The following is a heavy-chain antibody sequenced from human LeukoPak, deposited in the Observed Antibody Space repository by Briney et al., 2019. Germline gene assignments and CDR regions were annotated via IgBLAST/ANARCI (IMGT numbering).Heavy chain of an antibody. CDR2: ISSSSSYI. CDR3: ARSNHYYDSSGYFR. V-gene: IGHV3-21*01. Sequence: GGSLRLSCAASGFTFSSYSMNWVRQAPGKGLEWVSSISSSSSYIYYADSVKGRFTISRDNAKNSLYLQMNSQRAEDTAVYNCARSNHYYDSSGYFRWGQGTLVTVSP. J-gene: IGHJ4*02. CDR1: GFTFSSYS. D-gene: IGHD3-22*01.